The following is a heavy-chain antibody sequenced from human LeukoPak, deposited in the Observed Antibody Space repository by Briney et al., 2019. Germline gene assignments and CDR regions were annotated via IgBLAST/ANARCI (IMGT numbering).Heavy chain of an antibody. V-gene: IGHV4-61*01. Sequence: SETLSLTCTVSGGSVSSGSYYWSWIRQPPGKGLEWIGYIYYSGSTNHNPSLKSRVTISVDTSKNQFSLKLSSVTAADTAVYYCARHSTAIVGATQYFDYWGQGTLVTVSS. CDR2: IYYSGST. D-gene: IGHD1-26*01. CDR1: GGSVSSGSYY. J-gene: IGHJ4*02. CDR3: ARHSTAIVGATQYFDY.